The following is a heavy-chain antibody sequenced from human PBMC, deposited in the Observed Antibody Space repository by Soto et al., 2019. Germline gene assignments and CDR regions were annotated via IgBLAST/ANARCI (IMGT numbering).Heavy chain of an antibody. CDR1: GGSISSSSYY. Sequence: SETLSLTCTVSGGSISSSSYYWVWIRQPPGKGLEWIGSIYYRGNTYYNPSLKSRVTISVHTSNSQFSLELSSVTAADTAVYYCARGLITGSHYSGGWYYFDSWGQGTQVTVSS. V-gene: IGHV4-39*07. CDR2: IYYRGNT. D-gene: IGHD6-19*01. J-gene: IGHJ4*02. CDR3: ARGLITGSHYSGGWYYFDS.